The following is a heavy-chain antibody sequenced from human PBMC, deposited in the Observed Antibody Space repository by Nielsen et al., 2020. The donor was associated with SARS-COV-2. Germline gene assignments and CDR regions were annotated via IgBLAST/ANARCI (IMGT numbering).Heavy chain of an antibody. D-gene: IGHD3-10*01. V-gene: IGHV1-3*01. CDR1: GYSFTTYS. CDR2: INAGNGNT. Sequence: ASVKVSCKASGYSFTTYSMHWVRQAPGQRLEWMGWINAGNGNTKYSQKFQGRVTITRDTSASTAYMELRSLRSDDTAVYYCARSFEHDYYGSGSYGYWGQGTLVTVSS. J-gene: IGHJ4*02. CDR3: ARSFEHDYYGSGSYGY.